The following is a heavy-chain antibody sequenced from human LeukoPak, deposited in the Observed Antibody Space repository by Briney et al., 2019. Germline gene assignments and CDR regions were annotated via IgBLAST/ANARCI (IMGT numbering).Heavy chain of an antibody. CDR3: ARVYYYGSGSYYPDY. D-gene: IGHD3-10*01. Sequence: ASVKVSCKASGYTFTSYGISWVRQAPGQGLEWMGWISAYNGNTNYAQKLQGRVTMTTDTSTSTAYMELSSLRSEDTAVYYCARVYYYGSGSYYPDYWGQGTLVTVSS. CDR2: ISAYNGNT. V-gene: IGHV1-18*01. CDR1: GYTFTSYG. J-gene: IGHJ4*02.